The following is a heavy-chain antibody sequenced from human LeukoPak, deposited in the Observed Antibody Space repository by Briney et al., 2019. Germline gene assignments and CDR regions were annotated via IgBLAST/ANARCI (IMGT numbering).Heavy chain of an antibody. CDR1: GFTFSPYT. CDR2: ISKGGTYI. V-gene: IGHV3-21*01. J-gene: IGHJ6*02. Sequence: GGSLRLSCAGSGFTFSPYTMNWVRQAPGEGREGGSCISKGGTYIYYADSVRGRFTISRDNAKNSLYLQMNSLRAEDTAVYYCAREEDSTTIRSSYGLDVWGQGTTVTVSS. CDR3: AREEDSTTIRSSYGLDV. D-gene: IGHD2/OR15-2a*01.